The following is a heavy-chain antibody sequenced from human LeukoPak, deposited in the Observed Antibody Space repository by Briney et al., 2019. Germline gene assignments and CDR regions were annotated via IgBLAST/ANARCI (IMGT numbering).Heavy chain of an antibody. CDR1: GFTFSSYS. CDR3: ARDSYTSHSSGWRSYSDY. CDR2: ISSSSSTI. D-gene: IGHD6-19*01. V-gene: IGHV3-48*01. Sequence: PGGSLRLSCAASGFTFSSYSMNWVRQAPGKGLEWVSYISSSSSTIYCADSVKGRFTISRDNAKNSLYLQMNSLRAEDTAVYYCARDSYTSHSSGWRSYSDYWGQGTLVTVSS. J-gene: IGHJ4*02.